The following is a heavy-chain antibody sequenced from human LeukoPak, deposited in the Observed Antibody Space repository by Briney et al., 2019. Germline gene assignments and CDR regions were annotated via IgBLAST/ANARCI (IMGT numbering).Heavy chain of an antibody. CDR3: ARVAGWHWFDP. D-gene: IGHD6-19*01. J-gene: IGHJ5*02. CDR1: GVTFSSYD. Sequence: PGGALRLSCAASGVTFSSYDMTWVRQAPGRGLESVSSIRPSGDNTYYGDSVKGRFTISRDNSKNTVYLQMNNMRVDDTAVYYCARVAGWHWFDPWGQGTLVTVSS. CDR2: IRPSGDNT. V-gene: IGHV3-23*01.